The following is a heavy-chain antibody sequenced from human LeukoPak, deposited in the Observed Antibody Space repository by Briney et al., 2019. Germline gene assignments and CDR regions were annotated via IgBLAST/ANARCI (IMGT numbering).Heavy chain of an antibody. CDR3: AKDRVYYDFWSGLLSS. J-gene: IGHJ4*02. CDR2: ISGGGETT. V-gene: IGHV3-23*01. D-gene: IGHD3-3*01. Sequence: GGSLRLSCAASRFIFSSYAMGWVRQAPGKGLEWVSSISGGGETTYYADSVKGRFTISRDNSKNTLSLQMNSLRVEDTAVYYCAKDRVYYDFWSGLLSSWGQGTLVTVSS. CDR1: RFIFSSYA.